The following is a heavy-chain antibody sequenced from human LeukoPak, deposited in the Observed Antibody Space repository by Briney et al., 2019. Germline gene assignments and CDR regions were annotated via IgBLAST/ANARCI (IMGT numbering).Heavy chain of an antibody. J-gene: IGHJ5*02. CDR1: GYSFTRYD. CDR2: ISADNGNT. D-gene: IGHD3-9*01. Sequence: ASVKVSCTASGYSFTRYDISWVRQAPGQGLEWMGWISADNGNTKYAQNFQGRVTMTTDTSTSTAYMELRSLRSDDTAVYYCARESIPQRYFSNWFDPWGQGTQVTVSS. CDR3: ARESIPQRYFSNWFDP. V-gene: IGHV1-18*01.